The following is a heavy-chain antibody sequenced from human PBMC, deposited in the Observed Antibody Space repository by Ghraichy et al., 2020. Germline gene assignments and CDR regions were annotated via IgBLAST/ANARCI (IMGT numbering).Heavy chain of an antibody. Sequence: GESLNIPCEASGFSFSNYDMNWVRQAPGKGPEWVSLISGSGDSAYYADSVKGRFTISRDNSKNTVNLQMTRLRADDTAVYYCARVVSLKRPYYYYYMDVWGKGTSVTVSS. CDR1: GFSFSNYD. CDR3: ARVVSLKRPYYYYYMDV. J-gene: IGHJ6*03. D-gene: IGHD3-16*01. V-gene: IGHV3-23*01. CDR2: ISGSGDSA.